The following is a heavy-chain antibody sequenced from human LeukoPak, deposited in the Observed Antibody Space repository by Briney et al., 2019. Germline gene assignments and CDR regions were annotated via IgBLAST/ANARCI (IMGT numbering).Heavy chain of an antibody. Sequence: SETLSLTCTVSGGSISSSSYYWGWIRQPPGKGLEWIGSIYYSGNTYYSPSLKSRVTISVDTSKNQFSLKLSSVTAADTAVYYCARQSKGIIVITDFQHWGQGTLVTVSS. CDR3: ARQSKGIIVITDFQH. J-gene: IGHJ1*01. CDR1: GGSISSSSYY. CDR2: IYYSGNT. D-gene: IGHD3-22*01. V-gene: IGHV4-39*01.